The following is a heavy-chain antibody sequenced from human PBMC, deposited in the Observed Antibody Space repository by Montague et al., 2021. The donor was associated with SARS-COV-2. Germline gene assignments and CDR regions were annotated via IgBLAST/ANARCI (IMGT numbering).Heavy chain of an antibody. V-gene: IGHV3-30*09. CDR3: VRASLIKARIAVAGTTVY. CDR1: GFTFNNYA. D-gene: IGHD6-19*01. Sequence: SLRLSCAASGFTFNNYAMHWVRQASGKGLEWVAIISYDGSNKYYADSVKGRFAISRDNSKNTLCLQMNSLRAEDTAVYYCVRASLIKARIAVAGTTVYWGQGTLVTISS. J-gene: IGHJ4*02. CDR2: ISYDGSNK.